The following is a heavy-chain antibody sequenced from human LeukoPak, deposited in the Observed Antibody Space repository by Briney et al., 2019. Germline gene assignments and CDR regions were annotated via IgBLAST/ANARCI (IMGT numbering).Heavy chain of an antibody. D-gene: IGHD3-10*01. Sequence: SETLSLTCTVSGGSISSYYWSWIRQPPGKGLEWIGYIYYSGSTNYNPSLKSRVAISVDTSKNQFSLKLSSVTAADTAVYYCARGSLWFGERWGQGTLVTVSS. V-gene: IGHV4-59*01. CDR1: GGSISSYY. J-gene: IGHJ4*02. CDR3: ARGSLWFGER. CDR2: IYYSGST.